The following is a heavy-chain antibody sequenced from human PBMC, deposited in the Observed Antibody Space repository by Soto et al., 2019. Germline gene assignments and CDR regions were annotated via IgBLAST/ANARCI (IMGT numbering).Heavy chain of an antibody. CDR1: GGSISSDHYH. D-gene: IGHD6-13*01. Sequence: SETLSLTCTVSGGSISSDHYHWTWIRQTPGKGLEWIGNIYYSGTTNYNPSLKSRVTISVDTSKNQFSLKLSSVTAADTAVYYCAREYSSSFGMDYWGPGTLVTVSS. J-gene: IGHJ4*02. V-gene: IGHV4-61*01. CDR2: IYYSGTT. CDR3: AREYSSSFGMDY.